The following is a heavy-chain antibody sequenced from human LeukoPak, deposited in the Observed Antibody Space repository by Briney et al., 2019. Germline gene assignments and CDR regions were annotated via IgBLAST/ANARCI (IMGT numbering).Heavy chain of an antibody. J-gene: IGHJ4*02. V-gene: IGHV3-30*18. CDR1: GFTFSSYG. CDR3: AKGKGSGWYEEFYFDY. D-gene: IGHD6-19*01. Sequence: GGSLRLSCAASGFTFSSYGMHWVRQAPGKGLEWVAVISYDGSNKYYADSVKGRFTISRDNSKNTLYLQMNSLRAEDTAVYYCAKGKGSGWYEEFYFDYWSQGTLVTVSS. CDR2: ISYDGSNK.